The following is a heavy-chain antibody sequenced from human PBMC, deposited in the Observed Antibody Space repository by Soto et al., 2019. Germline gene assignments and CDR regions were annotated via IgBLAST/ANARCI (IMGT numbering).Heavy chain of an antibody. D-gene: IGHD6-13*01. V-gene: IGHV3-33*01. CDR3: ARRQIPPPTRGAANARGGMDV. CDR2: IWNDGSNN. Sequence: QVQLVESGGGVVQPGRSLRLSCAASGFTXXXYGMHWVRQAPGKGLEWLAVIWNDGSNNYYANSVKGRFTISRDNSKNTLYLQMSSLRAEDTAVYYCARRQIPPPTRGAANARGGMDVWGQGTTVTVSS. CDR1: GFTXXXYG. J-gene: IGHJ6*02.